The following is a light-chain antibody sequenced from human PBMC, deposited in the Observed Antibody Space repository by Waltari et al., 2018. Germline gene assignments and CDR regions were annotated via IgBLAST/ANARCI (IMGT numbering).Light chain of an antibody. CDR1: QSITNW. Sequence: DIQMTQSPSTLSASVGARVTTTCRASQSITNWLAWYQQKQGKAPKLLIYRASNLESGVPSRFSGSGSGTEFTLTISSLQPDDFATYYCQQYDNYWTFGQGTKVEIK. CDR2: RAS. J-gene: IGKJ1*01. V-gene: IGKV1-5*03. CDR3: QQYDNYWT.